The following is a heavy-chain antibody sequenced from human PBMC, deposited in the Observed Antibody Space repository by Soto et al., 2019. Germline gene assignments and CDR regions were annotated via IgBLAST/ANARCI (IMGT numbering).Heavy chain of an antibody. CDR3: ARHYLADNYDFWSVNNWFDP. V-gene: IGHV4-39*01. D-gene: IGHD3-3*01. J-gene: IGHJ5*02. CDR1: GGSISSSSYY. CDR2: IYYSGST. Sequence: SETLSLTCTVSGGSISSSSYYWGWIRQPPGKGLEWIGSIYYSGSTYYNPSLKSRVTISVDTSKNQFSLKLSSVTAADTAVYYCARHYLADNYDFWSVNNWFDPWGQGTLVTVSS.